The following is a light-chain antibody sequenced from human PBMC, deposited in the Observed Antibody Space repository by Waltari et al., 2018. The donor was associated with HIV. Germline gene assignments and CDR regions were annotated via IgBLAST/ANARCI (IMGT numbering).Light chain of an antibody. CDR3: QHFNSDPLFV. V-gene: IGKV1-13*02. J-gene: IGKJ3*01. CDR1: QGIGSD. Sequence: AFQLTQSPSSLSAFLGDIVTINCRASQGIGSDLAWYQQRAGRPPKLLIYDASRLQGGVPPRFSGSGSGRNFSLMISGLQPEDLATYFCQHFNSDPLFVFGPGTKVEI. CDR2: DAS.